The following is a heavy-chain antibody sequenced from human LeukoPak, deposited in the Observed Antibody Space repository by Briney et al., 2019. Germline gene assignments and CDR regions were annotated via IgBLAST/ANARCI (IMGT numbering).Heavy chain of an antibody. Sequence: SETLSLTCTVSGCSFSSYYWSWIRQPPGKGLEWIGYIYTSGSTNYNPSLKSRVTISVDTSKNQFSLKLSSVTAADTAVYYCARHSLGDGYNPHLDYWGQGTLVTVSS. D-gene: IGHD5-24*01. CDR1: GCSFSSYY. V-gene: IGHV4-4*09. J-gene: IGHJ4*02. CDR2: IYTSGST. CDR3: ARHSLGDGYNPHLDY.